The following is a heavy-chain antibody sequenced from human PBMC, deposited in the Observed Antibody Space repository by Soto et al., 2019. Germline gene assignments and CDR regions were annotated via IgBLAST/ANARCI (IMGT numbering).Heavy chain of an antibody. CDR2: ISYDGSNK. CDR3: AKDLYLGITSYGIDV. D-gene: IGHD7-27*01. J-gene: IGHJ6*02. V-gene: IGHV3-30*18. CDR1: GFTFSSYG. Sequence: QVQLVESGGGVVQPGRSLRLSCAASGFTFSSYGMHWVRQAPGKGLEWVAVISYDGSNKYYADSVKGRFTISRDNSKNTLYLQMNSLRAEDTAVYYCAKDLYLGITSYGIDVWGQGTTVTVSS.